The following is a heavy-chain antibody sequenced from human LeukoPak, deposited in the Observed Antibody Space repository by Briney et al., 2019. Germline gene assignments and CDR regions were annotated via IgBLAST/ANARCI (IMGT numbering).Heavy chain of an antibody. CDR1: GFIFSSYN. D-gene: IGHD1-1*01. J-gene: IGHJ4*02. V-gene: IGHV3-48*01. Sequence: PGGSLRLSCAASGFIFSSYNMDWVRQAPGEGLEWVSYINSASTNIVYADSVRGRFTISRDNDKNSLYLQVNSLRAEDTAVYYCAREILEPGKTHEYWGQGTLVTVSS. CDR2: INSASTNI. CDR3: AREILEPGKTHEY.